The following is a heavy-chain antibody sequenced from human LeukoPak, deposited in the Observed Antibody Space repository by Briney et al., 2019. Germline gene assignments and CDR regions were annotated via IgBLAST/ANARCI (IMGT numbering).Heavy chain of an antibody. J-gene: IGHJ4*02. CDR2: ISSSSSYI. CDR1: GFTFSSYS. D-gene: IGHD4-11*01. Sequence: GGSLRLSCAASGFTFSSYSMNWVRQAPGKGLEWVSSISSSSSYIYYADSVKGRFTISRDNAKNSLYLQMNSLRAEDTAVYYCAREGGPRHDYPLEWGQGTLVTVSS. CDR3: AREGGPRHDYPLE. V-gene: IGHV3-21*01.